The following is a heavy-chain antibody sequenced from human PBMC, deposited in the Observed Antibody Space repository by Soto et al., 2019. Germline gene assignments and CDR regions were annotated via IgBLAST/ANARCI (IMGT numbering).Heavy chain of an antibody. CDR2: INHSGSA. CDR1: GGSFSGYY. V-gene: IGHV4-34*01. J-gene: IGHJ5*02. Sequence: SETLSLTCAVYGGSFSGYYWSWIRQPPGKGLEWIGEINHSGSANYNPSLKSRVTISVDTSKNQFSLKLSSVTAAHTAVYYCARHPPKYYYGSGSYFNWFDPWGQGTLVTVSS. CDR3: ARHPPKYYYGSGSYFNWFDP. D-gene: IGHD3-10*01.